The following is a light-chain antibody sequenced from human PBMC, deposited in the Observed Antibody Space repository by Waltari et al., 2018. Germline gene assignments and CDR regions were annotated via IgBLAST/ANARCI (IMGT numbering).Light chain of an antibody. CDR3: QQRGSWPRT. Sequence: EIVLTQSPATLSLSPGERATLSCRASQSVSSNLGWYQQKPGLAPRLLIFDAPNRATGIPARFSGSGSGTDFTLTISSLEPEDFAVYYCQQRGSWPRTFGQGTKLEIK. CDR1: QSVSSN. J-gene: IGKJ2*01. V-gene: IGKV3-11*01. CDR2: DAP.